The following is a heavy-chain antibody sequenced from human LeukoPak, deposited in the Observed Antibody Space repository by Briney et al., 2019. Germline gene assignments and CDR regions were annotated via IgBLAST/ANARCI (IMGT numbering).Heavy chain of an antibody. CDR1: GFTVSSNY. J-gene: IGHJ3*02. V-gene: IGHV3-53*01. CDR2: IYSGGST. D-gene: IGHD3-10*01. Sequence: PGGSLRLSCAASGFTVSSNYMSWVRQAPGKGLEWVSVIYSGGSTYYADSVKGRFTISRDNSKNTLYLQMNSLRAEDTAVYYCAREGEWFGELRRAFDIWGQGTMVTVSS. CDR3: AREGEWFGELRRAFDI.